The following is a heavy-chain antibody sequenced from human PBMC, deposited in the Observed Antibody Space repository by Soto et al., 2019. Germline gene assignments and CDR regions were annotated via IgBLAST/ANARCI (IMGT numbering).Heavy chain of an antibody. CDR3: ATSITGTVARGSFAF. CDR2: ISWNSDTI. J-gene: IGHJ3*01. Sequence: PGGSLRLSXAASGFTLDEFAMHGVRQVPGKGLEWVSGISWNSDTIDYADSVKGRFTISRDNAKNSLTLQMNSLRTGDTALYYCATSITGTVARGSFAFWGQGTMVTVSS. V-gene: IGHV3-9*01. D-gene: IGHD1-7*01. CDR1: GFTLDEFA.